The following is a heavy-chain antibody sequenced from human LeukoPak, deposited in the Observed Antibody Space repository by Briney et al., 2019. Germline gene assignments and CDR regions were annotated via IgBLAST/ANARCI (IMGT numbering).Heavy chain of an antibody. CDR1: GGSITDYY. Sequence: SETLSLTCTVSGGSITDYYWTWIRQPPGKGLEWIGYVHNSGRTNYNPSLKSRVTTSIDTSKKQFSLNLRSVTAADTAVYYCARHCPYDTYGHQDAFDFWGPGTIVTVSS. J-gene: IGHJ3*01. V-gene: IGHV4-59*08. D-gene: IGHD3-22*01. CDR2: VHNSGRT. CDR3: ARHCPYDTYGHQDAFDF.